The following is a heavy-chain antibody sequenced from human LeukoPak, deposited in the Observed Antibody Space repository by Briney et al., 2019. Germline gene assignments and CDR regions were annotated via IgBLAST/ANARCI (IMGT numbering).Heavy chain of an antibody. CDR3: SRLSGYYGNLASDI. V-gene: IGHV5-51*01. Sequence: EALKILSNGFGYSFSSHCIGWVRHMPGEGLEGRVMIYPGDSDPRHSPSFQGQVNISADNSISTAYRQWSSRKASDTAMYYCSRLSGYYGNLASDIGGQGTMVTLS. J-gene: IGHJ3*02. CDR1: GYSFSSHC. D-gene: IGHD5-12*01. CDR2: IYPGDSDP.